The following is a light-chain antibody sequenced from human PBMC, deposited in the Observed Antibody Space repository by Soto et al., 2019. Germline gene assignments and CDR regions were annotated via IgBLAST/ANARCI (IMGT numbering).Light chain of an antibody. Sequence: EIVLTQSPGTLSLSPGERATLSCRASQSITTRYSAWYQQKPGQPPRLLIYATSSRAPGIPDRFSGSGSGTDFTLTISRLEPEDFAVYYCQQYDDSARYKFGQGTNLDIK. CDR3: QQYDDSARYK. CDR1: QSITTRY. CDR2: ATS. V-gene: IGKV3-20*01. J-gene: IGKJ2*01.